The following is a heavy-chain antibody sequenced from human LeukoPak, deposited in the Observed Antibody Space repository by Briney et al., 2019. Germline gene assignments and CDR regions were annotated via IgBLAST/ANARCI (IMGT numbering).Heavy chain of an antibody. V-gene: IGHV1-69*13. CDR2: IIPIFGTA. Sequence: GASVKVSCQASGYTFNGYYMHWVRQAPGQGLEWMGGIIPIFGTANYAQKFQGRVTITADESTSTAYMELSSLRSEDTAVYYCARGAGGPKYYYDSSGGLWGQGTMVTVSS. CDR1: GYTFNGYY. CDR3: ARGAGGPKYYYDSSGGL. J-gene: IGHJ3*01. D-gene: IGHD3-22*01.